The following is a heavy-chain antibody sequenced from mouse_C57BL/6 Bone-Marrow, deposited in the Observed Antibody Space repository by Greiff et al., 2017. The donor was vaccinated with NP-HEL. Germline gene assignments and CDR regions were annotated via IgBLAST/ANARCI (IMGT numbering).Heavy chain of an antibody. CDR1: GYTFTDYE. D-gene: IGHD2-1*01. V-gene: IGHV1-15*01. CDR2: IDPETGGT. CDR3: TGRGVIYYCNYLAWFAY. J-gene: IGHJ3*01. Sequence: QVQLQQSGAELVRPGASVTLSCKASGYTFTDYEMHWVKQTPVHGLEWIGAIDPETGGTAYNQKFKGKAILTADKSSSTAYMELRSLTSEDSAVYYCTGRGVIYYCNYLAWFAYWGQGTLVTVSA.